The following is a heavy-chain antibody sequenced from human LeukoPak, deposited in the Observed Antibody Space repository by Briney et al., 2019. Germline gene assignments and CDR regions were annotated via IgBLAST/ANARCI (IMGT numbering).Heavy chain of an antibody. V-gene: IGHV3-30*04. CDR2: ISYDGSNK. J-gene: IGHJ4*02. CDR1: GFTFSSYA. D-gene: IGHD6-19*01. Sequence: PGGSLRLSCAASGFTFSSYAMHWVRQAPGKGLEWVAVISYDGSNKYYADSVKGRFTISRDNSKNTLYLQMNSLRGEDTAVYYCAKDRYNSGWYYFDYWGQGTLVTVSS. CDR3: AKDRYNSGWYYFDY.